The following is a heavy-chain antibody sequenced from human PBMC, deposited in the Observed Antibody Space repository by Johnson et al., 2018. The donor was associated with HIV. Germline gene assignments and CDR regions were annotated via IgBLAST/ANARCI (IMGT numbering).Heavy chain of an antibody. CDR1: GFTFRSYD. D-gene: IGHD1-26*01. CDR2: MGTAGET. Sequence: VQLVESGGGLVQPGGSLRLSCAASGFTFRSYDMHWVRQVTGKGLEWVSAMGTAGETNYPGSVKGRFPIPRENAKNSLYLQMNSLRAGDTAVYYCARGWGIVGAKSAFDIWGQGTMGTVSS. CDR3: ARGWGIVGAKSAFDI. J-gene: IGHJ3*02. V-gene: IGHV3-13*01.